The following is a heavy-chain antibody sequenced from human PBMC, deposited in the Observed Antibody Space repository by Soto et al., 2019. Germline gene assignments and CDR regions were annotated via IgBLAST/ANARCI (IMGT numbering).Heavy chain of an antibody. Sequence: GGSLRLSCAASGFTFRNAWMNWVRQAPGKGLEWVGRIRSNPDGGTTDLAAPVKGRFTISRDDSKNILYLQMNSLKSEDTAVYYCSTANWFDPWGQGTLVTVSS. J-gene: IGHJ5*02. CDR1: GFTFRNAW. V-gene: IGHV3-15*07. CDR3: STANWFDP. CDR2: IRSNPDGGTT.